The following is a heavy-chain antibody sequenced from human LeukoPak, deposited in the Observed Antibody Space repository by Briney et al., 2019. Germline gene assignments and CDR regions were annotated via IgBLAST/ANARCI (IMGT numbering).Heavy chain of an antibody. V-gene: IGHV3-21*01. J-gene: IGHJ3*02. Sequence: PGGSLRLSCAASGFTFSSYSMNWVRQGSGKGLEWVSSISSSSSYIYYADSVKGRFTISRDNAKNSLYLQMNSLRAEDTAVYYCARYYYDSSGYEDAFDIWGQGTMVTVSS. D-gene: IGHD3-22*01. CDR2: ISSSSSYI. CDR3: ARYYYDSSGYEDAFDI. CDR1: GFTFSSYS.